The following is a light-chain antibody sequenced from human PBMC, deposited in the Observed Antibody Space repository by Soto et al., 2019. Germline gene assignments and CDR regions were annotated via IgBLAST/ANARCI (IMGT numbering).Light chain of an antibody. CDR3: SSDSPTGVRL. CDR2: EDT. CDR1: SPDL. Sequence: QSVLTQPASVSGSPGQLITISCTGSPDLVSWYQQHPGSAPKLLIDEDTKRPSAVSERFSGSRSGNTASLTISGLQADDEADYYCSSDSPTGVRLFGGGTKLTVL. J-gene: IGLJ2*01. V-gene: IGLV2-23*01.